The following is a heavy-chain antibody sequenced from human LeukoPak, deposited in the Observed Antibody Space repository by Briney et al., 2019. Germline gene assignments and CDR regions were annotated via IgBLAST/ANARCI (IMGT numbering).Heavy chain of an antibody. J-gene: IGHJ4*02. CDR1: AYTFTSYG. D-gene: IGHD2-15*01. CDR3: ARDMPLGYCSGCSWYYDY. CDR2: ISAYNGNT. Sequence: ASVKVSCKASAYTFTSYGISWVRQAPGQGIEWMGCISAYNGNTNNAQKLQGRVTMTTDTSTRTAYMKLRRLRSDDTAVYYCARDMPLGYCSGCSWYYDYWGQGTLVTVSS. V-gene: IGHV1-18*04.